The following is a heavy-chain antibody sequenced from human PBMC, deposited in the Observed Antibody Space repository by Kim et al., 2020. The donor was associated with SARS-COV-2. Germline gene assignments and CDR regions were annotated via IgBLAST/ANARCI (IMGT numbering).Heavy chain of an antibody. Sequence: SETLSLTCTVSGGSISSGGYYWSWIRQHPGKGLEWIGYIYYSGSTYYNPTLKSRVTISVDTSKNLFSLKLSPVIAAATAVYYCARATIITMIVVVINAF. CDR2: IYYSGST. CDR3: ARATIITMIVVVINAF. J-gene: IGHJ3*01. V-gene: IGHV4-31*03. D-gene: IGHD3-22*01. CDR1: GGSISSGGYY.